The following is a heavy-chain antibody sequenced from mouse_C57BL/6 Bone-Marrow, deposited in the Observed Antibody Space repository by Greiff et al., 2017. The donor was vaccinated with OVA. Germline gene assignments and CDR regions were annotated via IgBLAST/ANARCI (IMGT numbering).Heavy chain of an antibody. J-gene: IGHJ3*01. Sequence: VQLKESGAELVRPGASVTLSCKASGYTFTDYEMHWVKQTPVHGLEWIGAIDPETGGTAYNQKFKGKAILTADKSSSTAYMELRSLTSEDSAVYYCTRGQLDWFAYWGQGTLVTVSA. CDR3: TRGQLDWFAY. D-gene: IGHD1-3*01. CDR2: IDPETGGT. V-gene: IGHV1-15*01. CDR1: GYTFTDYE.